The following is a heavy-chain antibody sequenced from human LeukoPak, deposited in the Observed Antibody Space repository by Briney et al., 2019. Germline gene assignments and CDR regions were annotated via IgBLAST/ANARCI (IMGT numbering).Heavy chain of an antibody. Sequence: PGGSLRLSCAGSGFTFNNYAVSWVRQPPGKGLEWVSIITDNGGITYYGDSVKGRFTISGDNSKNTLYLQMNSLTAEDTAVYYCVRRVVGATSRWFDPWGQGTLVTVSS. V-gene: IGHV3-23*01. D-gene: IGHD1-26*01. CDR3: VRRVVGATSRWFDP. J-gene: IGHJ5*02. CDR2: ITDNGGIT. CDR1: GFTFNNYA.